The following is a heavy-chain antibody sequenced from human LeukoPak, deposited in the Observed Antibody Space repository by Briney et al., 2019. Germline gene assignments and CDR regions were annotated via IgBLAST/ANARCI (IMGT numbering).Heavy chain of an antibody. Sequence: SVKVSCKASGGTFSSYAISWVRQAPGQGLEWMGGIIPIFGTANYARKFQGRVTITADESTSTAYMELSSLRSEDTAVYYCARRAAMDDWYFDLWGRGTLVTVSS. CDR1: GGTFSSYA. D-gene: IGHD5-18*01. CDR2: IIPIFGTA. V-gene: IGHV1-69*01. CDR3: ARRAAMDDWYFDL. J-gene: IGHJ2*01.